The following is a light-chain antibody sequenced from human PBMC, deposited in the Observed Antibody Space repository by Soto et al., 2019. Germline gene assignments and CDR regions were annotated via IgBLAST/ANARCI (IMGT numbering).Light chain of an antibody. V-gene: IGKV3-15*01. CDR1: QSISTN. J-gene: IGKJ3*01. Sequence: EIVMTQSPATLSVSPGERASLSCRASQSISTNLARNQQKPGQAPRLLIFGASTRATGIPARFSGSGSGTEFTLTISSPQSEDFAVYYCQQYDKWPLTFGPGTKVDIE. CDR3: QQYDKWPLT. CDR2: GAS.